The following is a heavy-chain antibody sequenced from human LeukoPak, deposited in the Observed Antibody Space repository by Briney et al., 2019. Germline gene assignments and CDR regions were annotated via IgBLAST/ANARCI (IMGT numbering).Heavy chain of an antibody. D-gene: IGHD4-17*01. Sequence: WASVKVSCKASGYTFTSYGISWVRQAPGQGLEWMGWISAYNGNTNYAQKLQGRVTMTTDTSTSTAYMELRSPRSDDTAVYYCARDQVAKASYGDYGLEGYWGQGTLVTVSS. CDR3: ARDQVAKASYGDYGLEGY. J-gene: IGHJ4*02. CDR2: ISAYNGNT. V-gene: IGHV1-18*01. CDR1: GYTFTSYG.